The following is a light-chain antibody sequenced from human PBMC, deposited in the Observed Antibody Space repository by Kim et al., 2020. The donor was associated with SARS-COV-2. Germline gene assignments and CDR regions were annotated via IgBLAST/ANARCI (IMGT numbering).Light chain of an antibody. CDR2: LGS. CDR1: QSLLHSNGYNY. V-gene: IGKV2-28*01. CDR3: MQALQTPYT. Sequence: EPASISCRSSQSLLHSNGYNYLDWYLQKPGQSPQLLIYLGSNRASGGPDRFSGSGSGTDFTLKISRVEAEDVGVYYCMQALQTPYTFGQGTKLEI. J-gene: IGKJ2*01.